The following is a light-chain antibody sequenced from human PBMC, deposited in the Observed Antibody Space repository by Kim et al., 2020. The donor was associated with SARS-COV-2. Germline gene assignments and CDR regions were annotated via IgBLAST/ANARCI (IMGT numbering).Light chain of an antibody. V-gene: IGLV1-44*01. CDR1: SSNIGINT. Sequence: GQRVTISCSGSSSNIGINTVNWYQQRPGTAPKRLIYTNHRRPSGVPDRFSNYKSGTSASLAISGLQSEDEADYYCAAWDDSLTGWVFGGGTQLTVL. J-gene: IGLJ3*02. CDR2: TNH. CDR3: AAWDDSLTGWV.